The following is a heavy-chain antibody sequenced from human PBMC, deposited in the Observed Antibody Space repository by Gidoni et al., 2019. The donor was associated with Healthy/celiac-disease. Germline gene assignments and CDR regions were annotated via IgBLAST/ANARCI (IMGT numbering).Heavy chain of an antibody. V-gene: IGHV1-69*01. J-gene: IGHJ6*02. D-gene: IGHD1-26*01. CDR2: IIPIFGTA. Sequence: QVQLVQSGAEVKKPGSSVKVSCKASGGTFSSYAISWVRQAPGQGLEWMGGIIPIFGTANYAQKFQGRVTITADESTSTAYMELSSLRSEDTAVYYCASGVGDPTSYRDYYYYYGMDVWGQGTTVTVSS. CDR3: ASGVGDPTSYRDYYYYYGMDV. CDR1: GGTFSSYA.